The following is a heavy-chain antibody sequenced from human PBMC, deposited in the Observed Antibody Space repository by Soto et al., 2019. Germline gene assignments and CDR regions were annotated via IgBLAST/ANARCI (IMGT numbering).Heavy chain of an antibody. CDR2: INDSGTA. V-gene: IGHV4-34*01. D-gene: IGHD3-10*01. CDR1: GASSGTYY. Sequence: QVQLQQWGAGLLKPSETLSLTCAVHGASSGTYYWTWIRQPPGKGLEWIGEINDSGTATHSPSLKSRVIISVETAKNQFSLRLNSVTASDTAVYYCAGLRGLYYDIDVGGKGTTVTVSS. CDR3: AGLRGLYYDIDV. J-gene: IGHJ6*03.